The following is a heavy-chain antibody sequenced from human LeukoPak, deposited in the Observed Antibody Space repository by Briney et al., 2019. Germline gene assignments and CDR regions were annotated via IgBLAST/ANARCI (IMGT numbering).Heavy chain of an antibody. Sequence: GGSLRLSCAASGFTFGSYGMSWVRQAPGKGLEWVSFITPNADRTSYADSVEGRFTISRDNPRNTLYMRMNSLRDEDTALYYCAIMHGYYDGSGYWVQWGQGTLVTVSS. J-gene: IGHJ1*01. D-gene: IGHD3-22*01. CDR2: ITPNADRT. CDR3: AIMHGYYDGSGYWVQ. CDR1: GFTFGSYG. V-gene: IGHV3-23*01.